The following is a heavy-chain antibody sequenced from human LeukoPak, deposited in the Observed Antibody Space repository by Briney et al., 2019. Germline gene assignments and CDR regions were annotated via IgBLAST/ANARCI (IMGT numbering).Heavy chain of an antibody. Sequence: GGSLRLSCAASGFTFSSHWMSWVRQAPGKGLDGVANIKQDVSEKYYADSVKGRFTIARDNAKNSLYLQMNSLRAEDTAVYYCARILSAYYPFDPWGQGTLVTVST. D-gene: IGHD1-26*01. CDR3: ARILSAYYPFDP. J-gene: IGHJ5*02. CDR1: GFTFSSHW. CDR2: IKQDVSEK. V-gene: IGHV3-7*04.